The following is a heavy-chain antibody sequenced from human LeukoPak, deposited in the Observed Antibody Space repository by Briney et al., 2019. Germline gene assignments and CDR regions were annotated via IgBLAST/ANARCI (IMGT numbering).Heavy chain of an antibody. Sequence: GGSLRLSCAASGFTFSSYSMNWVRQAPGKGLEWVSYISSSSSTIYYADSVKGRFTISRDNAKNSLYLQMNSLRAEDTAVYCCARESDTVTYWFDPWGQGTLVTVSS. V-gene: IGHV3-48*01. D-gene: IGHD4-17*01. CDR2: ISSSSSTI. CDR1: GFTFSSYS. CDR3: ARESDTVTYWFDP. J-gene: IGHJ5*02.